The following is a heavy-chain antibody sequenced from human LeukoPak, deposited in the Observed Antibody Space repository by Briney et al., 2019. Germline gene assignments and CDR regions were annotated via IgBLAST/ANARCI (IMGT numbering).Heavy chain of an antibody. CDR1: GGSISSYY. CDR3: ARGRSSDAFDI. D-gene: IGHD3-10*01. Sequence: SETLSLTCTVSGGSISSYYWSWIRQPPGKGLEWIGYIYYSGSTNYNPSLKSRVTISVDTSKNQFSLKLSSVTAADTAVYYCARGRSSDAFDIWGQGTMVTVSS. CDR2: IYYSGST. J-gene: IGHJ3*02. V-gene: IGHV4-59*01.